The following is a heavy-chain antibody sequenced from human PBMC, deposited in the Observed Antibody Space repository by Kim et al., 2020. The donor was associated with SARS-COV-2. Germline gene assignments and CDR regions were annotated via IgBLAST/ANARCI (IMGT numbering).Heavy chain of an antibody. CDR3: TTEYCGGDCYPNYYYYGMDV. CDR2: IKSKTDGGTT. V-gene: IGHV3-15*01. J-gene: IGHJ6*02. CDR1: GFTFSNAW. Sequence: GGSLRLSCAASGFTFSNAWMSWVRQAPGKGLEWVGRIKSKTDGGTTDYAAPVKGTFTISRDDSKNTLYLQMNSLKTEDTAVYYCTTEYCGGDCYPNYYYYGMDVWGQGTTLTVSS. D-gene: IGHD2-21*02.